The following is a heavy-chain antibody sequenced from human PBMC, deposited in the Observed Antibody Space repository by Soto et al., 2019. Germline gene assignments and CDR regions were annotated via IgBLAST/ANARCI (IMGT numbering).Heavy chain of an antibody. CDR3: ARKYCISTSCLKGGYYYGMDV. J-gene: IGHJ6*02. D-gene: IGHD2-2*01. CDR2: IIPIFGTA. CDR1: GGTFSSYA. V-gene: IGHV1-69*13. Sequence: SVKVSCKASGGTFSSYAISWVRQAPGQGLEWMGGIIPIFGTANYAQKFQGRVTITADESTSTAYMELSSLRSEDTAVYYCARKYCISTSCLKGGYYYGMDVWGQGTTVTVSS.